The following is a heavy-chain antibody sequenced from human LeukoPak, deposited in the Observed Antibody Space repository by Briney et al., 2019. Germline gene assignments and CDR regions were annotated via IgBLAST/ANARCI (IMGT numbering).Heavy chain of an antibody. CDR3: ARRGYYYDSSGYYLGGFDY. J-gene: IGHJ4*02. Sequence: GGSLRLSCAASGFTFTTYWMGWVRQAPGKGLEWVANIKQDGSEKYYVDSVKGRFTISRDNAKNSLYLQMNSLRAEDTAVYYCARRGYYYDSSGYYLGGFDYWGQGTLVTVSS. V-gene: IGHV3-7*01. D-gene: IGHD3-22*01. CDR2: IKQDGSEK. CDR1: GFTFTTYW.